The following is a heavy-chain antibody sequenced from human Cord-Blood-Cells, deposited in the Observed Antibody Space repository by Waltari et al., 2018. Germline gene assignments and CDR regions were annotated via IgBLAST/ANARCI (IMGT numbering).Heavy chain of an antibody. J-gene: IGHJ3*02. CDR3: GRLLGVGYSFDI. CDR2: IYYSGSP. CDR1: GGSISSSSYY. V-gene: IGHV4-39*07. Sequence: QLQLQESGPGLVKPSETLSLTCTVPGGSISSSSYYWGWIRPPPGKGVEWIGGIYYSGSPFLHPSPKSRVTISVDTSKNQFFLKLGSVAGGDTAGYFGGRLLGVGYSFDIWGQGTIVNVSS. D-gene: IGHD3-3*01.